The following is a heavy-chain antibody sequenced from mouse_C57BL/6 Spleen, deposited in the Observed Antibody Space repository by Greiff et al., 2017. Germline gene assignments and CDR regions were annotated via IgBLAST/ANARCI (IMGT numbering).Heavy chain of an antibody. D-gene: IGHD1-1*01. CDR1: GYTFTSYW. CDR3: ARSGVTVVATGNAMDY. Sequence: QVQLQQPGAELVKPGASVKLSCKASGYTFTSYWMQWVKQRPGQGLEWIGEIDPSDSYTNYNQKFKGKATLTVDTSSSTAYMQLSSLTSEDSAVYYWARSGVTVVATGNAMDYWGQGTSVTVSS. CDR2: IDPSDSYT. J-gene: IGHJ4*01. V-gene: IGHV1-50*01.